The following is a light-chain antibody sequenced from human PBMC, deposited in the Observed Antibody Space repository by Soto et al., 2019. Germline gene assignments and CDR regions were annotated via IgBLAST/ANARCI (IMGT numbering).Light chain of an antibody. Sequence: DIQMTQSPSAMSASVGDRVTITCRASQGINNYLVWFQQKPGKVPKRLISAASSLQAGVPSRFSGSGSGTEFTLTISSLQPEDFATYYCQQLNSYPPLFTFGPGTKVDIK. CDR1: QGINNY. CDR3: QQLNSYPPLFT. CDR2: AAS. V-gene: IGKV1-17*03. J-gene: IGKJ3*01.